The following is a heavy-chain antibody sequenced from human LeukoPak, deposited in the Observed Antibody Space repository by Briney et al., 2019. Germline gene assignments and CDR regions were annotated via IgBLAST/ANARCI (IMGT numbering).Heavy chain of an antibody. CDR2: IKEDGSER. V-gene: IGHV3-7*01. CDR3: ARRYSSSSGDY. CDR1: AFIFSGHW. Sequence: GGSLRLSCEGSAFIFSGHWMNWVRQTPGKGLEWVASIKEDGSERQYVDSVKGRFSISRDNTKGSLFLQLNSLRAEDTAVYYCARRYSSSSGDYWGQGTLVTVSS. J-gene: IGHJ4*02. D-gene: IGHD6-6*01.